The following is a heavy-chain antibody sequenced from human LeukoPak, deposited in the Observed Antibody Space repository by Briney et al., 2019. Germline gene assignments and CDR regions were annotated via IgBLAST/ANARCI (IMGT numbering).Heavy chain of an antibody. CDR2: ISPSGDIT. D-gene: IGHD3-22*01. Sequence: PGGSLRLSCAASEFHFSTHGMNWVRQAPGKGLEWVSGISPSGDITYYADSVMGRFTISRDNRKSTVSLQMNSLRAEDTALYYCAKTTMIVVVITNFDYWGQGTLVTVSS. V-gene: IGHV3-23*01. CDR3: AKTTMIVVVITNFDY. J-gene: IGHJ4*02. CDR1: EFHFSTHG.